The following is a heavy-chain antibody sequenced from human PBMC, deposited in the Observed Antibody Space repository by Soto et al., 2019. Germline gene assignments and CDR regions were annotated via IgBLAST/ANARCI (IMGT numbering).Heavy chain of an antibody. CDR3: ARGWEDYYYGMDV. V-gene: IGHV4-34*01. Sequence: SETLSLTCAVYGGSFSGYYWSWIRQPPGKGLEWIGEINHSGSTNYNPSLKSRVTISVDTSKNQFSLKLSSVTAADTAVYYCARGWEDYYYGMDVWGQGTTVTVSS. CDR1: GGSFSGYY. CDR2: INHSGST. D-gene: IGHD1-26*01. J-gene: IGHJ6*02.